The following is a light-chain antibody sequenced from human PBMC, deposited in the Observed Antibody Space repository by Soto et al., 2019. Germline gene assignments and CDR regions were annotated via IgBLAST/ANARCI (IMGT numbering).Light chain of an antibody. CDR3: QQYGSSPLT. J-gene: IGKJ4*01. CDR1: QSVSSNY. Sequence: ENVLTQSPGTLSLSPGERATLSCRASQSVSSNYLAWYQQKPGQAPRLFIYGASSRATGIPDRFSGSGSGTDLPLTISRLEPEDFGVYYCQQYGSSPLTFGGGTPVEIK. CDR2: GAS. V-gene: IGKV3-20*01.